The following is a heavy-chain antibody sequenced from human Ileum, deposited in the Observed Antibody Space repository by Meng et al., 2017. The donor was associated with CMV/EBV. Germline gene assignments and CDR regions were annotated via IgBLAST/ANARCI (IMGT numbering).Heavy chain of an antibody. Sequence: ESLRLSWTVSGGSISSSSYYWGWIRQPPGKGLGWIGSIYYSGSTYYNPSRKSRVTISVDTTKNQFSLKMSSVTAAETAVYYCDYYDFWSGYYSFDYWGQGTPVTVSS. J-gene: IGHJ4*02. CDR2: IYYSGST. CDR3: DYYDFWSGYYSFDY. CDR1: GGSISSSSYY. V-gene: IGHV4-39*01. D-gene: IGHD3-3*01.